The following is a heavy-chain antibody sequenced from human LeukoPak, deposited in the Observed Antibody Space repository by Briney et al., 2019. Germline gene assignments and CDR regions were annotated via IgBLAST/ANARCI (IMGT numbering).Heavy chain of an antibody. CDR1: GFTVSDNN. D-gene: IGHD3-16*01. V-gene: IGHV3-53*01. CDR3: VRVHGGGY. J-gene: IGHJ4*02. Sequence: TGGSLRLSCAASGFTVSDNNMIWVRQAPGKGLEWVSTLHRDGSVRYADSVNGRFTISRDDSKNTLSPQMSSLRDEDTAVYYCVRVHGGGYWGQGTLVTVSS. CDR2: LHRDGSV.